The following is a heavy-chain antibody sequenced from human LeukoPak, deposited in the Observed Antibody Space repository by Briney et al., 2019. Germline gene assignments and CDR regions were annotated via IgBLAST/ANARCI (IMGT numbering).Heavy chain of an antibody. CDR2: ISSDGSNK. D-gene: IGHD5-18*01. J-gene: IGHJ4*02. Sequence: YLRLSCEASGFTSSSYGMLCVRQALGKGLEWVVVISSDGSNKYYADSVKGRFTISSDNSKNTLYLQVDSLRAEDKAVYYSAKDLRYGKDVDYWGQGTLVTVSS. CDR3: AKDLRYGKDVDY. CDR1: GFTSSSYG. V-gene: IGHV3-30*18.